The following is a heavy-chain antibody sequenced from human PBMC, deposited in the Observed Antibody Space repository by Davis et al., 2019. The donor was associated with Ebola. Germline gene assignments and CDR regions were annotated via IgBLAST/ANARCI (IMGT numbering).Heavy chain of an antibody. J-gene: IGHJ6*03. Sequence: SVKVSCKASGGTFSSYAISWVRQAPGQGLEWMGGIIPIFGTANYAQKFQGRVTITADESTSTAYMELSSLRSEDTAVYYCARSWSGYLEENVYYYYYMDVWGKGTTVTVSS. CDR2: IIPIFGTA. CDR1: GGTFSSYA. CDR3: ARSWSGYLEENVYYYYYMDV. D-gene: IGHD3-3*01. V-gene: IGHV1-69*13.